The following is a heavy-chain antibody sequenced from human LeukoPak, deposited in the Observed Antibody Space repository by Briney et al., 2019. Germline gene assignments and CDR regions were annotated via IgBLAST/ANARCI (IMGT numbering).Heavy chain of an antibody. V-gene: IGHV4-39*02. CDR1: GGSISSSSYY. Sequence: SETLSLTCTVSGGSISSSSYYWGWIRQPPGKGLEWIGSIFYCGNTYYNASLKSRVTISVDTSKNHFSLKLSSVTSADTAVYYCARRSSGGGLFDYWGQGTLVTVSS. J-gene: IGHJ4*02. CDR3: ARRSSGGGLFDY. CDR2: IFYCGNT. D-gene: IGHD6-19*01.